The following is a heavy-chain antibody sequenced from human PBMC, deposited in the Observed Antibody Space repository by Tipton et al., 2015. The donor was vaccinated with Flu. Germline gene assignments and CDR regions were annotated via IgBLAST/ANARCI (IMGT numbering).Heavy chain of an antibody. V-gene: IGHV4-59*02. CDR3: ARIRFPYYYDNVGYYGY. CDR1: RGSVTNFY. D-gene: IGHD3-22*01. Sequence: LRLSCTVSRGSVTNFYWSWIRQPPGKGLEWIGHLYSSGKTNYNPSLNDRATISVDTSKNQFSLNLNSVTAADTAVYYCARIRFPYYYDNVGYYGYWGQGILVTVAS. J-gene: IGHJ4*02. CDR2: LYSSGKT.